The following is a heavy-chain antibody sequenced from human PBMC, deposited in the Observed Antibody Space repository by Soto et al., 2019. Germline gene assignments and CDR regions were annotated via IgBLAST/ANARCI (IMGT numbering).Heavy chain of an antibody. CDR3: ARATIGHVTRYYFDD. CDR2: IIPVLGTT. CDR1: GGTFRTES. J-gene: IGHJ4*02. D-gene: IGHD5-12*01. V-gene: IGHV1-69*01. Sequence: QVQLVQSGAEVKKPGSSVKVSCEASGGTFRTESFNWVRQAPGQGLEWMGGIIPVLGTTDYAPRFRGRVTITADESTSTAYMEVGSLTYDDTAVYYCARATIGHVTRYYFDDWGQGNLVTVSS.